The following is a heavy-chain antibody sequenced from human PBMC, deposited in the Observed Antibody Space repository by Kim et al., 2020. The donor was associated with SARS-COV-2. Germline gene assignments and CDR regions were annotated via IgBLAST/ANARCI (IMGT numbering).Heavy chain of an antibody. V-gene: IGHV3-7*03. CDR1: GFTFSSYW. Sequence: GGSLRLSCAASGFTFSSYWMTWVRQAPGKGLEWVANINQDGSEKYYMDSVKGRLIISRDNAKSSVYLDMNSLRGEDTAVYYCVRSRGATGYWGQGTLVTVSS. CDR2: INQDGSEK. CDR3: VRSRGATGY. D-gene: IGHD1-26*01. J-gene: IGHJ4*02.